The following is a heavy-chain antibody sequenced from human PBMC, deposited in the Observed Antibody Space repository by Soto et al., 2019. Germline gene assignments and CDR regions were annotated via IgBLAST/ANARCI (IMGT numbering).Heavy chain of an antibody. CDR2: IYYSGST. D-gene: IGHD5-12*01. CDR1: GGSISSGGYY. CDR3: ARVGRYSGYAGWFDP. V-gene: IGHV4-31*03. Sequence: QVQLQESGPGLVKPSQTLSLTCTVSGGSISSGGYYWSWIRQHPGKGLEWIGYIYYSGSTYYNPSVKSRVTISVDTSKNQFSLKLSSVTAADTAVYYCARVGRYSGYAGWFDPWGQGTLVTVSA. J-gene: IGHJ5*02.